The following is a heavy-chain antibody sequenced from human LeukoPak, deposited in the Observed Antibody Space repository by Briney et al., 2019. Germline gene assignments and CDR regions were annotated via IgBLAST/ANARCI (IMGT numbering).Heavy chain of an antibody. Sequence: ASVKVSRKAFGYSFTSNYMHWVRQAPGQGPEWMEVISPSGGSTTYAQKFQGRVTLTRDMSTSTDYLELSSLRSEDTAVYYCARGRGARGDYDGYYYYCYYMDVWGKGTTVTVSS. D-gene: IGHD4-17*01. J-gene: IGHJ6*03. CDR2: ISPSGGST. CDR3: ARGRGARGDYDGYYYYCYYMDV. V-gene: IGHV1-46*01. CDR1: GYSFTSNY.